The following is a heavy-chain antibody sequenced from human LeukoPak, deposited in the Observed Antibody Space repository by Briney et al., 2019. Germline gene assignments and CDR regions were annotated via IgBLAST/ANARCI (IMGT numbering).Heavy chain of an antibody. CDR3: ARGAYTSSWYLFDY. J-gene: IGHJ4*02. V-gene: IGHV3-23*01. CDR1: GSTFNTYA. Sequence: GGSLRLSCAASGSTFNTYAMSWVRQAPGKGREWVSSISGSGGTSYYADSVKGRFTISRDNSKNSLYMQMNSLRAEDTAVYYCARGAYTSSWYLFDYWGQGTLVTVSS. D-gene: IGHD6-13*01. CDR2: ISGSGGTS.